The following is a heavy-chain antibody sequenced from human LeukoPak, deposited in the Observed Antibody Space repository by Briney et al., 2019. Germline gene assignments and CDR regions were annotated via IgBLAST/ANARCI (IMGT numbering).Heavy chain of an antibody. V-gene: IGHV3-33*01. Sequence: PGRSLRLSCAASGFTFSRYGMHWVRQAPGKGLEWVAVIWYDATDQYYADSVKGRFTISRDNSKNTLYLQMNSLRAEDTAVYYCARDPIVVVVGGGNYWGQGTLVTVSS. D-gene: IGHD2-15*01. CDR1: GFTFSRYG. CDR2: IWYDATDQ. CDR3: ARDPIVVVVGGGNY. J-gene: IGHJ4*02.